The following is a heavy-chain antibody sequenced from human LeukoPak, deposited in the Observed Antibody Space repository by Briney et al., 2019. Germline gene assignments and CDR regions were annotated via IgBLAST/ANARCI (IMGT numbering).Heavy chain of an antibody. CDR1: GFTFSSYV. J-gene: IGHJ4*01. Sequence: GGSLRLSCAASGFTFSSYVMHWVRQAPGKGLEWVAVIWYDRSKNYYADSVKGRFTISRDNSKSTLYLQMNSLRAEDTAVYYCARDPTGSTIGDFWGQGTLVTVSS. V-gene: IGHV3-33*01. CDR3: ARDPTGSTIGDF. D-gene: IGHD1-7*01. CDR2: IWYDRSKN.